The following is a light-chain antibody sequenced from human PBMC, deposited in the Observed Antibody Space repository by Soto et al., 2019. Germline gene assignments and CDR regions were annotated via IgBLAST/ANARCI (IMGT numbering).Light chain of an antibody. CDR2: AAS. CDR3: QHLNNFPRT. CDR1: QNIDNW. Sequence: DIQMTQSPSSVSASVGDRVTITCRASQNIDNWLAWYQQRPGKAPKLLIYAASSLQTGVPSRFSGGGSGTDFTLTISSLQPEDFATYYCQHLNNFPRTFGQGTKVEIK. J-gene: IGKJ1*01. V-gene: IGKV1-12*01.